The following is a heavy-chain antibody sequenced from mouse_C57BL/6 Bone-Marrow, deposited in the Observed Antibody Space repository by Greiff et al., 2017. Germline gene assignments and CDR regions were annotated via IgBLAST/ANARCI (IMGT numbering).Heavy chain of an antibody. CDR2: ISSGGSYT. J-gene: IGHJ4*01. CDR1: GFTFSSYG. Sequence: VQLKESGGDLVKPGGSLKLSCAASGFTFSSYGMSWVRQTPDKRLEWVATISSGGSYTYYPDSVKGRFTISRDNAKNTLYLQMSSLKSADTAMLYCARQSEAMDYWGQGTSVTVSS. CDR3: ARQSEAMDY. V-gene: IGHV5-6*01.